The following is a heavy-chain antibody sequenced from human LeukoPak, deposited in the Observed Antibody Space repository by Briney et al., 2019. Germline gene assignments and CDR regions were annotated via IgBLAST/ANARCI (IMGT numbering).Heavy chain of an antibody. CDR3: ATDPRIAVAGIDY. J-gene: IGHJ4*02. CDR1: GYTLTELS. V-gene: IGHV1-24*01. CDR2: FDPEDGET. D-gene: IGHD6-19*01. Sequence: ASVKVSCKVSGYTLTELSMHWVRQAPGEGLEWMGGFDPEDGETIYAQKYQGRVTMTEDTSTDTAYMELSSLRSEDTAVYYCATDPRIAVAGIDYWGQGTLVTVSS.